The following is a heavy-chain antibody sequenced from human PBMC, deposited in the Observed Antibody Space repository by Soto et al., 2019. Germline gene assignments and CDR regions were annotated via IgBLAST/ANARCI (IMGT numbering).Heavy chain of an antibody. D-gene: IGHD2-21*02. Sequence: EVQLLESGGGFVQPGGSLRLSCAATGFTFSVYAMTWVRQAPGKGLEWVSAVTANGGSTYSADPVKGRFTISRDNSKNTLFLQMNSLRAEDTAVYYCASLGVGDWANYYYYYGMDVWGQGTTVTVSS. CDR1: GFTFSVYA. J-gene: IGHJ6*02. CDR3: ASLGVGDWANYYYYYGMDV. CDR2: VTANGGST. V-gene: IGHV3-23*01.